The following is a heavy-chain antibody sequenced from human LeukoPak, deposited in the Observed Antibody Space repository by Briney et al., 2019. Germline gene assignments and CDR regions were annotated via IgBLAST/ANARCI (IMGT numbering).Heavy chain of an antibody. V-gene: IGHV3-7*01. CDR1: GFTFSNYW. CDR2: IKEDGSEK. J-gene: IGHJ4*02. Sequence: GGSLRLSCAASGFTFSNYWMSRVRQAPGKGLEWVANIKEDGSEKYYVDSVKGRFTISRDNSENSLYLHMSSLRAEDTAVYYCAKGLFGYCPTDTCSVWGQGTLVTVSS. CDR3: AKGLFGYCPTDTCSV. D-gene: IGHD2-8*01.